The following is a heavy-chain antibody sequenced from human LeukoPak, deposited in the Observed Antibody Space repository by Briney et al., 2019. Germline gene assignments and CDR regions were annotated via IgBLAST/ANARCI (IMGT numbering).Heavy chain of an antibody. J-gene: IGHJ4*02. CDR2: INHSGST. Sequence: ASETLSLTCAVYGGSFSGYYWSWIRQPLGKGLEWIGEINHSGSTNYNPSLKSRVTISVDTSKNQFSLKLSSVTAADTAVYYCARGDGSGSPSDFDYWGQGTLVTVSS. CDR3: ARGDGSGSPSDFDY. CDR1: GGSFSGYY. D-gene: IGHD3-10*01. V-gene: IGHV4-34*01.